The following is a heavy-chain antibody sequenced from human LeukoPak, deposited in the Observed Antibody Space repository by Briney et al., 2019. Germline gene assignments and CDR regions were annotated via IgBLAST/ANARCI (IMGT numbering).Heavy chain of an antibody. CDR2: MNPNSGNT. J-gene: IGHJ6*02. D-gene: IGHD2-21*02. V-gene: IGHV1-8*01. CDR3: ARAWAYCGGDCYSGDYYYGMDV. Sequence: ASVKVSCKASGYTFTSYDINWVRLATGQGLEWMGWMNPNSGNTGYAQKFQGRVTMTRKTPISTAYMELSSLRSEDTAVYYCARAWAYCGGDCYSGDYYYGMDVWGQGTTVTVSS. CDR1: GYTFTSYD.